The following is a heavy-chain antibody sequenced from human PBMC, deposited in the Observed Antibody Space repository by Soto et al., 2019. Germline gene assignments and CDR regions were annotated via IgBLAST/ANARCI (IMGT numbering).Heavy chain of an antibody. CDR3: ARSSGWYDYFDY. J-gene: IGHJ4*02. Sequence: ASVRVSCKASGYTFTSYYMHWVRQAPGQGLEWMGIINPSGGSTSYAQKFQGRVTMTRDTSTSTVYMELSSLRSEDTAVYYCARSSGWYDYFDYWGQGTLVTVSS. CDR2: INPSGGST. V-gene: IGHV1-46*01. CDR1: GYTFTSYY. D-gene: IGHD6-19*01.